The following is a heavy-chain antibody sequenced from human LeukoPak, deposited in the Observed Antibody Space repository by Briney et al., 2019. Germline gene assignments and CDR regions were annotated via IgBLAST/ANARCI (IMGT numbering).Heavy chain of an antibody. D-gene: IGHD2-8*01. V-gene: IGHV3-43*02. CDR2: IRGDRNST. CDR3: AKDRVSGTDGRWYFDL. Sequence: GRSLRLSCAGSGFTFHDYAMHWVRQAPGQGRDWISVIRGDRNSTYYADSLKGRYIISRDNSKNSLYLQMNSVTTEDTALYYCAKDRVSGTDGRWYFDLWGRGTLVTVSS. CDR1: GFTFHDYA. J-gene: IGHJ2*01.